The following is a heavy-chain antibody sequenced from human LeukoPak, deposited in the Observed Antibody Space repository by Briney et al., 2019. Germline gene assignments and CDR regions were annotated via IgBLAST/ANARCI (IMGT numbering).Heavy chain of an antibody. D-gene: IGHD4-17*01. CDR2: IYPGDSDT. V-gene: IGHV5-51*01. CDR3: ARRTPYGADPDYFDF. Sequence: GESLQISCKASGYKFSIYWIGWVRQMPGKGLEWMGVIYPGDSDTRYSPAFQGQVTISADKSVSTAYLHWSSLTASDTAMYYCARRTPYGADPDYFDFWGQGSLVTVSS. J-gene: IGHJ4*02. CDR1: GYKFSIYW.